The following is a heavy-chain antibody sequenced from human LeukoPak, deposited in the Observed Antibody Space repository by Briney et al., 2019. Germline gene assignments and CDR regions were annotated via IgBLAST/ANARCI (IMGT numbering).Heavy chain of an antibody. CDR2: IYLDDAHT. Sequence: PGESLNTSCKSSGYTFTDYWIGWVRQMPGKGLEWMGIIYLDDAHTRYSPSLEGQVTISADKSVSTAYLQWISLQASDTAMYFCAKTCDYGSGSPADAFDVWGEGTVVTNCS. V-gene: IGHV5-51*01. CDR3: AKTCDYGSGSPADAFDV. CDR1: GYTFTDYW. J-gene: IGHJ3*01. D-gene: IGHD3-10*01.